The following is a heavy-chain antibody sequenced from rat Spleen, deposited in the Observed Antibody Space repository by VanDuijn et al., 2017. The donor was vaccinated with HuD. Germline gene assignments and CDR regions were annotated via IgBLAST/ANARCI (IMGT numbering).Heavy chain of an antibody. V-gene: IGHV5-31*01. CDR2: ITHTGGST. CDR1: GFTFNNYW. J-gene: IGHJ1*01. CDR3: IREDNNYYYFDF. Sequence: EVQLVESGGGLVQPGRSLKLSCVASGFTFNNYWMTWIRQAPGKGLEWVASITHTGGSTYYPDSVKGRFTISRDNAKSTLYLQMNSLRSEDTATYYCIREDNNYYYFDFWGPGTMVTVSS. D-gene: IGHD1-10*01.